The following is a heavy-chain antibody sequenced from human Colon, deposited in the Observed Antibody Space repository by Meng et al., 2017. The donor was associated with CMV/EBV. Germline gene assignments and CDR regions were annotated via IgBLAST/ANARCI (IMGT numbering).Heavy chain of an antibody. CDR3: AGITGTLDY. CDR1: GYSISSGYY. J-gene: IGHJ4*02. D-gene: IGHD1-20*01. CDR2: IYHSGST. Sequence: SETLSLTCTVSGYSISSGYYWGWIRQPPGKGLEWSGSIYHSGSTYYNPSLKSRVTISVDTSKNQFSLKLSSVTAADTAVYYCAGITGTLDYWGQGTLVTVSS. V-gene: IGHV4-38-2*02.